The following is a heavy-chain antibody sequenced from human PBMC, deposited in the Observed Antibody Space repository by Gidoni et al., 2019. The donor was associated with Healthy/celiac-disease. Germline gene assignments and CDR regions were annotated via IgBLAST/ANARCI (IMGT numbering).Heavy chain of an antibody. Sequence: QVQLQGSGPGLVKPSETLSLTCTVSGGSISSYYWSWIRQPPGKGLEWIGYIYYSGSTNYNPSLKSRVTISVDTSKNQFSLKLSSVTAADTAVYYCARDSPPYYDFWSGLSRPEGWFDPWGQGTLVTVSS. V-gene: IGHV4-59*01. CDR2: IYYSGST. D-gene: IGHD3-3*01. CDR1: GGSISSYY. J-gene: IGHJ5*02. CDR3: ARDSPPYYDFWSGLSRPEGWFDP.